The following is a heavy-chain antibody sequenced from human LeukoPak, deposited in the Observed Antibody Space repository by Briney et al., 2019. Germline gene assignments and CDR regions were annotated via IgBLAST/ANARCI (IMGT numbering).Heavy chain of an antibody. D-gene: IGHD3-16*01. V-gene: IGHV3-64D*06. CDR1: GFVLSIYT. CDR3: VKDFGRVRGTPDS. CDR2: ISGSGNGFSI. J-gene: IGHJ4*02. Sequence: GGSLRLSCSASGFVLSIYTMYWVRQTPGKGPEYVSTISGSGNGFSIYYADSVKGRFTISRDDSKSILYLQMNGLRSEDTAVYYCVKDFGRVRGTPDSWGQGTLVTVSS.